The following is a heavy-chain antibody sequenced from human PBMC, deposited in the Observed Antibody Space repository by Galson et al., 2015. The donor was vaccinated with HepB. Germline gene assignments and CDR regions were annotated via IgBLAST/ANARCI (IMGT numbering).Heavy chain of an antibody. CDR3: ARSGTPGTLEYNWFDP. Sequence: SVKVSCKASGGTVSSYGISWVRQAPGQGLEWMGGIIPMLGVANYAQKFQGRVTITADESMNTVYMDLSSLRSEDTAVYYCARSGTPGTLEYNWFDPWGQGTLVTVTS. J-gene: IGHJ5*02. CDR1: GGTVSSYG. V-gene: IGHV1-69*13. CDR2: IIPMLGVA. D-gene: IGHD1-1*01.